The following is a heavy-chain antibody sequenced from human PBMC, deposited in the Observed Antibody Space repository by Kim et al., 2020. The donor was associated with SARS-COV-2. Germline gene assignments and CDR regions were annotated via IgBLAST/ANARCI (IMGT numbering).Heavy chain of an antibody. V-gene: IGHV3-64*02. D-gene: IGHD6-13*01. J-gene: IGHJ2*01. Sequence: ADSVKGRVTISRDNSKNTLYLQMGSLRAEDMAVYYCARGTKAAAYWYFDLWGRGTLVTVSS. CDR3: ARGTKAAAYWYFDL.